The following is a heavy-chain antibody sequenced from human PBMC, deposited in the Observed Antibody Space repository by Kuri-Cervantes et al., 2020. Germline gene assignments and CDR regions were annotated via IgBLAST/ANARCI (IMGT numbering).Heavy chain of an antibody. CDR3: ARSRYYYDSSDYYSIPFDF. CDR1: GYTFTSYG. J-gene: IGHJ4*02. Sequence: ASVKVSCKASGYTFTSYGISWVRQAPGQGLEWMGWISAYNGNTNYAQKLQGRVTMTTDTSTSTAYMELRSLRSDDTAVYYCARSRYYYDSSDYYSIPFDFWGQGTLVTVSS. CDR2: ISAYNGNT. D-gene: IGHD3-22*01. V-gene: IGHV1-18*01.